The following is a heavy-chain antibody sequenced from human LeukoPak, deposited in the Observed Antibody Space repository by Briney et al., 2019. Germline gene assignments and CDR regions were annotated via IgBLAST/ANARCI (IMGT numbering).Heavy chain of an antibody. Sequence: GGSLRLSCAASGFTFSSYAMSWVRQAPGKVLEWVSAISGSGGSTYYADSVKGRFTISRDNSKNTLYLQMNSLRAEDTAVYYCAKGRSYYYDSSGYYHRAGNAFDIWGQGTMVTVSS. CDR3: AKGRSYYYDSSGYYHRAGNAFDI. CDR2: ISGSGGST. V-gene: IGHV3-23*01. D-gene: IGHD3-22*01. J-gene: IGHJ3*02. CDR1: GFTFSSYA.